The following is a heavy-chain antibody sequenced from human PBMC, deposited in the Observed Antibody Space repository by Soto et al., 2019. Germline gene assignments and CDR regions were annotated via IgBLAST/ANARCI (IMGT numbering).Heavy chain of an antibody. CDR2: ISHSGSI. Sequence: RSLTCAVYGGSFSGNYWSWIRQSPGKGLEWIGEISHSGSINYNPSLKSRVTISVDTSKNQFSLNLSSVTAADTAVYYCARDSPISQTFDYWGQGTLVTVSS. V-gene: IGHV4-34*01. D-gene: IGHD3-3*02. J-gene: IGHJ4*02. CDR1: GGSFSGNY. CDR3: ARDSPISQTFDY.